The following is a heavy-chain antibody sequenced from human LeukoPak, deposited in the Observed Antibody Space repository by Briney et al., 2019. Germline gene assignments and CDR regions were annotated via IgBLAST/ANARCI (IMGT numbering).Heavy chain of an antibody. V-gene: IGHV3-33*01. CDR1: GFTFSSHG. CDR3: ARGRGSGWYLFDQ. CDR2: IWYDGSNK. D-gene: IGHD6-19*01. J-gene: IGHJ4*02. Sequence: GGSLRLSCAASGFTFSSHGMHWVRQAPGKGLEWVAVIWYDGSNKFYADSVRGRFTISRDNSKNTLYVQMNSLRAEDTAVYYCARGRGSGWYLFDQWGQGTLVTVSS.